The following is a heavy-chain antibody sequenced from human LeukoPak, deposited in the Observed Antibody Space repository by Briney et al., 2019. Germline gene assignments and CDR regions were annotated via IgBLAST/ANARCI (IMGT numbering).Heavy chain of an antibody. CDR1: GGSISSGSYY. CDR3: ASRGDGKQVDY. Sequence: SQTLSLTCTVSGGSISSGSYYWSWIRQPAGKGLEWIGRIYTSGSTNYNPSLKSRVTISVDTSKNQFSLKLSSVTAAGTAVYYCASRGDGKQVDYWGQGTLVTVSS. D-gene: IGHD5-24*01. V-gene: IGHV4-61*02. J-gene: IGHJ4*02. CDR2: IYTSGST.